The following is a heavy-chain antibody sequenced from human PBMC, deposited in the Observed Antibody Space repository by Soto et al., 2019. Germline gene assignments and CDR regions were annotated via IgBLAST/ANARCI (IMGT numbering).Heavy chain of an antibody. J-gene: IGHJ4*02. V-gene: IGHV3-9*01. CDR2: ISWNSGSI. CDR1: GFTFDDYA. D-gene: IGHD3-16*01. Sequence: EVQLVESGGGLVQPGRSLRLSCAASGFTFDDYAMHWVRQAPGKGLEWVSGISWNSGSIGYADSVKGRFTISRDNAKNSLYLQMNSLRAEDTALYYCVKVPDGGWGTPDWGQGTLVTVSS. CDR3: VKVPDGGWGTPD.